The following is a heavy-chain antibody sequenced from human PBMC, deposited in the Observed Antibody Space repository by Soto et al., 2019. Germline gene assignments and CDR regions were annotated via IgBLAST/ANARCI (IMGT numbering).Heavy chain of an antibody. Sequence: SGPTLVNPTQTLTLTCTFSGFSLSTSGMRVSWIRQPPGKALEWLARIDWDDDKYYSTSLKTRLTISKDTSKNQVVLTMTNMDPVDTATYYCARIPGRYSSGWYDYWGQGTLVTVSS. CDR3: ARIPGRYSSGWYDY. CDR2: IDWDDDK. J-gene: IGHJ4*02. D-gene: IGHD6-19*01. CDR1: GFSLSTSGMR. V-gene: IGHV2-70*04.